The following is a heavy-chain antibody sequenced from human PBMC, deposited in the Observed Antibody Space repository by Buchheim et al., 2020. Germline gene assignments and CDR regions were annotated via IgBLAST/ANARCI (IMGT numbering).Heavy chain of an antibody. Sequence: QVQLVQSGAEVKKPGASVKVSCKASGYTFTSYYMNWVRQAPGQGLEWMGVINPSGGSTSYAQKFQGRVTMTRDTSMSTVYMELSSLRSEDTAVYYGARAMEIVVVSYGMDVWGQGT. CDR1: GYTFTSYY. V-gene: IGHV1-46*01. D-gene: IGHD2-15*01. CDR3: ARAMEIVVVSYGMDV. CDR2: INPSGGST. J-gene: IGHJ6*02.